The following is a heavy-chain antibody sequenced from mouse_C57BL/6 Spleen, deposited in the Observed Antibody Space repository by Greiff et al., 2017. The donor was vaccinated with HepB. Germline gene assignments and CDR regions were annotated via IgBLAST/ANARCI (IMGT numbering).Heavy chain of an antibody. CDR3: ARAPQLGYAMDY. CDR2: ISYDGSN. D-gene: IGHD4-1*02. CDR1: GYSITSGYY. Sequence: EVQLVESGPGLVKPSQSLSLTCSVTGYSITSGYYWNWIRQFPGNKLEWMGYISYDGSNNYNPSLKNRISITRDTSKNQFFLKLNSVTTEDTATYYCARAPQLGYAMDYWGQGTSVTVSS. V-gene: IGHV3-6*01. J-gene: IGHJ4*01.